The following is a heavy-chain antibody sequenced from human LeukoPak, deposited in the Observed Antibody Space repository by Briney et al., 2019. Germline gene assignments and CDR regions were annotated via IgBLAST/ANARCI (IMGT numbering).Heavy chain of an antibody. J-gene: IGHJ4*02. CDR3: ARYQKYYDSSGSTSYYFDY. V-gene: IGHV1-69*13. CDR1: GGTFSSYA. D-gene: IGHD3-22*01. Sequence: ASVKVSCKASGGTFSSYAISWVRQAPGQGLEWMGGIIPIFGTANYAQKFQGRVTITADESTSTAYMELSSLRSEDTAVYYCARYQKYYDSSGSTSYYFDYWGQGTLVTVSS. CDR2: IIPIFGTA.